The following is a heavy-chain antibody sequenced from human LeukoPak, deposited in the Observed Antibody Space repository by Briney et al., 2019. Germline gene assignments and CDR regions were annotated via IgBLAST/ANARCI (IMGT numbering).Heavy chain of an antibody. D-gene: IGHD2-2*01. Sequence: PSETLSLTCAVYGGSFSGYYWSWIRQPPGKGLEWIGEINHSGSTNYNPSLKSRVTISVDTSKNQFSLKLSSVTAADTAVYYCARERYCSSTSCQRPRALFDPWGQGTLVTVSS. CDR2: INHSGST. V-gene: IGHV4-34*01. CDR3: ARERYCSSTSCQRPRALFDP. CDR1: GGSFSGYY. J-gene: IGHJ5*02.